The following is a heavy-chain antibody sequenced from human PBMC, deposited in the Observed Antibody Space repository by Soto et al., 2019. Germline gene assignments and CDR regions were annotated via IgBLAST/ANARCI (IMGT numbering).Heavy chain of an antibody. D-gene: IGHD1-7*01. CDR2: ISAYNGKT. Sequence: QVQLVQSGTEVKTPGASVKVSCHASGYTFTNYGINWVRQAPGQGLERMAWISAYNGKTHHAPFVQDRVTMTTDTSAKTAYMELTSLSSDDTAVYYCARGGWNYGPGPFDLWGQGTMVTVSS. J-gene: IGHJ3*01. CDR3: ARGGWNYGPGPFDL. CDR1: GYTFTNYG. V-gene: IGHV1-18*04.